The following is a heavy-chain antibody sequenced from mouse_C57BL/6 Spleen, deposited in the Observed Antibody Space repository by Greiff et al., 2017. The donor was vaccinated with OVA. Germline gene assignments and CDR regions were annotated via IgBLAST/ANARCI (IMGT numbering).Heavy chain of an antibody. CDR1: GYSITSGYY. J-gene: IGHJ4*01. Sequence: VQLKESGPGLVKPSQSLSLTCSVTGYSITSGYYWNWIRQFPGNKLEWLGYISSDGSTNYNPSLKNRISITRDTSNNQCFLKLKSVNTEDTATYYCERGDYYSNYVRDAMDYWGQGTSVTVSS. CDR2: ISSDGST. V-gene: IGHV3-6*01. D-gene: IGHD2-5*01. CDR3: ERGDYYSNYVRDAMDY.